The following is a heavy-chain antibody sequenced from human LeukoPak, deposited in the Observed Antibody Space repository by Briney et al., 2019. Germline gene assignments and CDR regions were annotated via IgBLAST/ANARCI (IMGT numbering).Heavy chain of an antibody. CDR3: ARDYGGATSYYYYYMDV. V-gene: IGHV4-59*01. D-gene: IGHD4/OR15-4a*01. CDR2: IYYSGDT. Sequence: PSGTLSLTCTVSRGSISGYSWSWIRQSPGGGLEWIGYIYYSGDTAYNPSLRSRVTLSVDTSKNQLSLQLRSVTTADTAVYYCARDYGGATSYYYYYMDVWGKGTTVTISS. CDR1: RGSISGYS. J-gene: IGHJ6*03.